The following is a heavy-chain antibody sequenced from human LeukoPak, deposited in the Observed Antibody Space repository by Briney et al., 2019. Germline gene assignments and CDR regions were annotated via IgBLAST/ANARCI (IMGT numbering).Heavy chain of an antibody. CDR3: ARCTTVYYYYYMDV. Sequence: PSETPSLTCTVSGGSISSGSYYWSWIRQPAGKGLEWIGRIYTSGSTNYNPSLKSRVTISVDTSKNQFSLKLSSVTAADTAVYYCARCTTVYYYYYMDVWGKGTTVTISS. CDR2: IYTSGST. J-gene: IGHJ6*03. V-gene: IGHV4-61*02. CDR1: GGSISSGSYY. D-gene: IGHD4-17*01.